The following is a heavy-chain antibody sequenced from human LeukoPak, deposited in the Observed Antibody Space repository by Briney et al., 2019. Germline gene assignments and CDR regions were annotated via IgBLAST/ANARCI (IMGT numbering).Heavy chain of an antibody. CDR2: IYYSGST. CDR1: GGSISSGDYY. J-gene: IGHJ5*02. Sequence: SETLSLTCTVSGGSISSGDYYWSWLRQPPGKGLEWIGYIYYSGSTYYNPSLKGRVTISVDTSKNQFSLKLSSVTAADTAVYYCARAVVVVAATNWFDPWGQGTLVTVSS. CDR3: ARAVVVVAATNWFDP. V-gene: IGHV4-30-4*01. D-gene: IGHD2-15*01.